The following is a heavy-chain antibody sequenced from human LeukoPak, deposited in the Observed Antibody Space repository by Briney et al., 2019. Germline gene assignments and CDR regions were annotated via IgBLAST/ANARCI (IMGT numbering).Heavy chain of an antibody. CDR2: IYYSGST. CDR3: ARDSTLYSGYDSLYWFDP. Sequence: SETLSLTCTVSGGSISSSSYYWGWIRQPPGKGLEWIGSIYYSGSTYYNPSLKSRVTISVDTSKNQFSLKLSSVTAADTAVYYCARDSTLYSGYDSLYWFDPWGQGTLVTVSS. CDR1: GGSISSSSYY. D-gene: IGHD5-12*01. J-gene: IGHJ5*02. V-gene: IGHV4-39*07.